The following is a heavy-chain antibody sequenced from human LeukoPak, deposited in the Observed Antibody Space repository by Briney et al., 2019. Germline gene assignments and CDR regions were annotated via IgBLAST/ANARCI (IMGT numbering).Heavy chain of an antibody. CDR1: GASISSSDYY. D-gene: IGHD3-16*01. Sequence: SETLSLTCTVSGASISSSDYYWGWIRQPPGKGLEWIGSIYYSGGTYYNPSLRSRGIISVDSSKNQSSLKLTSVTAADTAVYYCARVGATYPHYYMDVWGKGTTVTVAS. CDR3: ARVGATYPHYYMDV. CDR2: IYYSGGT. J-gene: IGHJ6*03. V-gene: IGHV4-39*01.